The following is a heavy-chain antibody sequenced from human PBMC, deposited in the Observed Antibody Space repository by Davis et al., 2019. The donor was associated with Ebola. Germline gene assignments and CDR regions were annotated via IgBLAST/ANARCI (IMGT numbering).Heavy chain of an antibody. CDR3: ARGEDFGVVITTYYYYGMDV. J-gene: IGHJ6*02. D-gene: IGHD3-3*01. Sequence: ASVKVSCKASGYTFTSYGISWVRQAPGQGLEWMGWISAYNGNTNYAQKLQGRVTMTTDTSTSTAYMELRSLRSDDTAVYYCARGEDFGVVITTYYYYGMDVWGQGTTVTVSS. CDR2: ISAYNGNT. V-gene: IGHV1-18*01. CDR1: GYTFTSYG.